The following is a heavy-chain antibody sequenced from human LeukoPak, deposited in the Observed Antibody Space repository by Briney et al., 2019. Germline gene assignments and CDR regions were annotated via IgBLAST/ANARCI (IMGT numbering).Heavy chain of an antibody. V-gene: IGHV3-30*02. CDR1: GFTFSDYG. D-gene: IGHD3-10*02. CDR2: IRYDGNNK. J-gene: IGHJ6*04. CDR3: AELGITMIGGV. Sequence: GGSLRLSCAASGFTFSDYGMHWVRQAPGKGLEWVAFIRYDGNNKYYADSVKGRFIISRDNSKSTLYLQMNSLRAEDTAVYYCAELGITMIGGVWGKGTTVTISS.